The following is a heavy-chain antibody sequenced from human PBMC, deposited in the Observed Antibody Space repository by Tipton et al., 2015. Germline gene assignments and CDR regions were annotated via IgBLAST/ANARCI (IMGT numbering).Heavy chain of an antibody. CDR1: GGSVSSGSYY. V-gene: IGHV4-61*01. J-gene: IGHJ4*02. CDR3: ASPSLPHDRGDYYFQS. CDR2: ISYSETS. D-gene: IGHD2-21*02. Sequence: LRLSCTVSGGSVSSGSYYWSWIRQPPGKGLEWIGYISYSETSHYNPSLKSRVTISIDTSKNQFSLKLASVTAADTAVYYCASPSLPHDRGDYYFQSWGQGSLLTVSS.